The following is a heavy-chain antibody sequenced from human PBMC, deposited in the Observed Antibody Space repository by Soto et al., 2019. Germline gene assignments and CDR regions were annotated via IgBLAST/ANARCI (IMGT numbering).Heavy chain of an antibody. Sequence: SETLSLTCTVSGGSISSSSYYWGWIRQPPGKGLEWIGSIYYSGSTYYNPSLKSRVTISVDTSKNQFSLKLSSVTAADTAVYYCARQRGSGSYPNWFDPWSQGTLVTVSS. V-gene: IGHV4-39*01. D-gene: IGHD1-26*01. CDR2: IYYSGST. CDR3: ARQRGSGSYPNWFDP. J-gene: IGHJ5*02. CDR1: GGSISSSSYY.